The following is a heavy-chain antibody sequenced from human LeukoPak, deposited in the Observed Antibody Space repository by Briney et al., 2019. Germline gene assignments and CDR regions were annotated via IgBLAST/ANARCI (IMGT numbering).Heavy chain of an antibody. CDR1: GGSISSSSYY. CDR2: IYYSGCT. V-gene: IGHV4-39*01. Sequence: PPETLSLSCAVSGGSISSSSYYWGWIRQPPGKGLEWIGSIYYSGCTYYNPSLNSRVPISVDTSKNQFSLKLGSVTAADTAVYYCARHRTNSGWTDYWGQGTLVTVSS. D-gene: IGHD6-19*01. J-gene: IGHJ4*02. CDR3: ARHRTNSGWTDY.